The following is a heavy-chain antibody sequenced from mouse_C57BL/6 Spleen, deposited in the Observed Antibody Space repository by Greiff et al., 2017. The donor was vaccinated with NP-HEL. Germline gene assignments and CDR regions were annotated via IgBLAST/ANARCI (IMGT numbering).Heavy chain of an antibody. Sequence: VQLQQPGTELVKPGASVKLSCKASGYTFTSYWMHWVKQRPGQGLEWIGNINPSNGGTNYNEKFKSKATLTVDKSSSTAYMQLSSLTSEDSAVYYCAREGFYYGNEAWFAYWGQGTLVTVSA. CDR3: AREGFYYGNEAWFAY. D-gene: IGHD2-1*01. J-gene: IGHJ3*01. CDR1: GYTFTSYW. CDR2: INPSNGGT. V-gene: IGHV1-53*01.